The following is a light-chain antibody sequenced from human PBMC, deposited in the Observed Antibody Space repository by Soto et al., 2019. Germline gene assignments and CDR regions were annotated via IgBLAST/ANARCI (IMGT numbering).Light chain of an antibody. V-gene: IGKV3-20*01. Sequence: EIVLTQSPGTLSLSPGERATLSCRASQSVSSSYLAWYQQKPGQAPRLLIYGASSRATGIPDRFSGSGSGTDFTLTISRLEPEDSATYYCQQYRSWPRTFGQGSKVEI. J-gene: IGKJ1*01. CDR1: QSVSSSY. CDR3: QQYRSWPRT. CDR2: GAS.